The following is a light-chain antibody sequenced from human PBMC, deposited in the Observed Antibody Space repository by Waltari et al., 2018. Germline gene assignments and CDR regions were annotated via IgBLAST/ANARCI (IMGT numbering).Light chain of an antibody. CDR2: EVS. CDR1: SSVAGVNNY. V-gene: IGLV2-14*01. CDR3: SSYTSSSTVV. J-gene: IGLJ2*01. Sequence: QFALHQPAPVAGAPGQSITIPCPGTSSVAGVNNYVSWYQQPPGKAPTPMIYEVSNRPSGVSNRFSGSKSGNTASLTISGLQAEDEADYYCSSYTSSSTVVFGGGTKLTVL.